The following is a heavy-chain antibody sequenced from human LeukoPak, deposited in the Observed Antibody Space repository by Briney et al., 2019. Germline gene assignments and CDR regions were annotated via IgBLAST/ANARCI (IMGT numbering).Heavy chain of an antibody. V-gene: IGHV1-46*01. CDR1: GYTFTSYY. CDR3: ARGCSGGSCHLTDY. Sequence: ASVKVSCKASGYTFTSYYMHWVRQAPGQGLEWMAMINLSGGSTTYTQNFQGRVTMTRDTSTTTVYMELSSLRSEDTAVYYCARGCSGGSCHLTDYWGQGTLVTVSP. J-gene: IGHJ4*02. CDR2: INLSGGST. D-gene: IGHD2-15*01.